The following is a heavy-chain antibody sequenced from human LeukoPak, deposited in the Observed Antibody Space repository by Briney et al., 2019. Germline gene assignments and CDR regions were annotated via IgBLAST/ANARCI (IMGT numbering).Heavy chain of an antibody. J-gene: IGHJ4*02. CDR3: ARQKDVVEYFDY. CDR2: IYYSGST. D-gene: IGHD3-3*01. Sequence: SETLSLTCTVSGGSISSYYWSWIRQPPGKGLEWIGYIYYSGSTNYNPSLKGRVTISVDTSKNQFSLKLSSVTAADTAVYYCARQKDVVEYFDYWGQGTLVTVSP. V-gene: IGHV4-59*01. CDR1: GGSISSYY.